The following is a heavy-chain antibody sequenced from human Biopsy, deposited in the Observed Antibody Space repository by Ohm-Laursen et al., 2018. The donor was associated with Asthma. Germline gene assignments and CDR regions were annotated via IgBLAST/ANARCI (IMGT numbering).Heavy chain of an antibody. J-gene: IGHJ4*02. CDR3: AREGVAGTHIED. V-gene: IGHV3-30*02. CDR2: IWYDGRKK. D-gene: IGHD6-19*01. CDR1: GFTFSTYG. Sequence: SLRLSCAASGFTFSTYGMHWVRQAPGKGLEWVSFIWYDGRKKTYADSVKGRFTISRDNSKNTLSLQMNSLTAEDTAVYYCAREGVAGTHIEDWGQGTLVTVSS.